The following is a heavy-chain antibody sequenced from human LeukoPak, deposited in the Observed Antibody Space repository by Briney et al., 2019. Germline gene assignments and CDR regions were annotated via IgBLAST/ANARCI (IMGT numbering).Heavy chain of an antibody. CDR2: ISSSGSTI. CDR3: AKGLLWFGELLSSFDY. CDR1: GFTFSSYE. J-gene: IGHJ4*02. V-gene: IGHV3-48*03. D-gene: IGHD3-10*01. Sequence: GGSLRLSCAASGFTFSSYEMNWVRQAPGKGLEWVSYISSSGSTIYYADSVKGRFTISRDNAKNSLYLQMNSLRAEDTALYYCAKGLLWFGELLSSFDYWGQGTLVTVSS.